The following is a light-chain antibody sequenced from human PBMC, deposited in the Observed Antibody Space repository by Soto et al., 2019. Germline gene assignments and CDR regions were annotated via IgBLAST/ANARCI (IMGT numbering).Light chain of an antibody. CDR3: SSYTSSNSLVI. J-gene: IGLJ2*01. CDR1: NSDVGGYKY. Sequence: QSALTQPASVSGSPGQSITISCTGTNSDVGGYKYVSWYQQYPGKAPKLIIYEVNNRPSGVSNRFSGSKSGNTASLTISGLQTEDEAAYYCSSYTSSNSLVIFGGGTKVTVL. V-gene: IGLV2-14*01. CDR2: EVN.